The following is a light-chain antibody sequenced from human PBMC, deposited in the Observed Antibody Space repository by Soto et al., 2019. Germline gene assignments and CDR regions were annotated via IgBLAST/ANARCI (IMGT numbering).Light chain of an antibody. CDR3: QQGGNWPLT. CDR1: QIVSSH. Sequence: EIVLTQSPATLSLSPGERATVSCRASQIVSSHLAWYQQKRGQAPRLLIYDASSRASGIPARFSGSGSGTDFTLTISSLEPEDFAVYYCQQGGNWPLTFGQGTRLEIK. J-gene: IGKJ5*01. CDR2: DAS. V-gene: IGKV3-11*01.